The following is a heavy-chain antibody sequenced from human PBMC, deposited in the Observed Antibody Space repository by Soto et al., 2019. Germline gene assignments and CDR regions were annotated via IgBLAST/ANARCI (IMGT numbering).Heavy chain of an antibody. Sequence: GGSLRLSCAASGFTFSSFAMSWVRQAAGKGLEWVSAISGSGGSTYYADSVKGRFTISRDKSKNTLYLQMNILRAEDTAIYYCAKNPRMSATYFDFWGHGAQVTVS. CDR1: GFTFSSFA. CDR2: ISGSGGST. D-gene: IGHD1-1*01. J-gene: IGHJ4*01. V-gene: IGHV3-23*01. CDR3: AKNPRMSATYFDF.